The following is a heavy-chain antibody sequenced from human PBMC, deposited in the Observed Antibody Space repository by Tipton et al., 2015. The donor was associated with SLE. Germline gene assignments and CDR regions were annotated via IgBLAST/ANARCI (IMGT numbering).Heavy chain of an antibody. CDR3: AKDGLGGWGFDY. V-gene: IGHV3-33*06. CDR1: GFTFSSYG. D-gene: IGHD6-19*01. Sequence: SLRLSCAASGFTFSSYGMHWVRQAPGKGLEWVAVIWYDGSNKYYADSVKGRFTISRDNSKNTLYLQMNSLRAEDTAVYYCAKDGLGGWGFDYWGQGTLVTVSS. J-gene: IGHJ4*02. CDR2: IWYDGSNK.